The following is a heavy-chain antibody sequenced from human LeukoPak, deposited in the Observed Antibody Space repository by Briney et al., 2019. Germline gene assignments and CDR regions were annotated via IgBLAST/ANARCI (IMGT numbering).Heavy chain of an antibody. CDR3: AREVTAPLDAFDI. Sequence: SVKVSCKASGGTFSSYAISWVRQAPGQGLEWMGRIIPILGIANYAQKFQGRVTITADKSTSTAYMELSSLRSEDTAVYYCAREVTAPLDAFDIWGQGTMVTVSS. J-gene: IGHJ3*02. CDR2: IIPILGIA. V-gene: IGHV1-69*04. CDR1: GGTFSSYA. D-gene: IGHD2-21*02.